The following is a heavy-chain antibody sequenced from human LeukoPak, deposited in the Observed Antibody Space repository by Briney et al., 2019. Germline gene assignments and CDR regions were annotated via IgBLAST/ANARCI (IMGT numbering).Heavy chain of an antibody. D-gene: IGHD3-22*01. CDR3: ARDMSCNYDSSGPSYAFDI. J-gene: IGHJ3*02. CDR1: GFTFSSYW. V-gene: IGHV3-7*01. Sequence: PGGSLRLSCAASGFTFSSYWMSWVRQAPGKGLEWVANIKQDGSEKYYVDSVKGRFTISRDNAKNSLYLQMNSLRAEDTAVYYCARDMSCNYDSSGPSYAFDIWGQGTMVTVSS. CDR2: IKQDGSEK.